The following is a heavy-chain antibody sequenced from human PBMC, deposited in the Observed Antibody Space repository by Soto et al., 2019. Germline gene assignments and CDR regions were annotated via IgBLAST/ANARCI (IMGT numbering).Heavy chain of an antibody. CDR2: ISGSGGTT. J-gene: IGHJ3*02. CDR3: AKDPPTVIVVVAAAMEPDDAFDI. V-gene: IGHV3-23*01. D-gene: IGHD2-2*01. Sequence: GGPLRPSCTASGFTFRNYPMSWARQAPGKGLEWVSAISGSGGTTHYEDSVKGRFTISRDNSKNRLYLQMNSLRVGDTAVYYCAKDPPTVIVVVAAAMEPDDAFDICGHGTRVTVSS. CDR1: GFTFRNYP.